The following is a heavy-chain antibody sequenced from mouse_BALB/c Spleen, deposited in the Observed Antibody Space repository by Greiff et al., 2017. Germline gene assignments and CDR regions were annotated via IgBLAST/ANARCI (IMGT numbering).Heavy chain of an antibody. CDR1: GFTFSSYT. CDR2: ISSGGSYT. V-gene: IGHV5-6-4*01. Sequence: EVNVVESGGGLVKPGGSLKLSCAASGFTFSSYTMSWVRQTPEKRLEWVATISSGGSYTYYPDSVKGRFTISRDNAKNTLYLQMSSLKSEDTAMYYCTRDGYDNAMDYWGQGTSVTVSS. J-gene: IGHJ4*01. CDR3: TRDGYDNAMDY. D-gene: IGHD2-14*01.